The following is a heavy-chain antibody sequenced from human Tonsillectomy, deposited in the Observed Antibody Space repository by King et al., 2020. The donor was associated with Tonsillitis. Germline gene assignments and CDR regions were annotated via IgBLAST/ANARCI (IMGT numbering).Heavy chain of an antibody. V-gene: IGHV1-69*09. Sequence: VQLVESGAELKRPGSSVKVSCKTSGGTGSSFGLTWVRQAPGQGLEWMGRISLFMGVTHYAQKFEGRVTITADKSTNTAYMELSSLRSDDTAVYYCAREEFFDASGYPLHWLHPWGQGSLVTVSS. CDR1: GGTGSSFG. D-gene: IGHD3-3*01. J-gene: IGHJ5*02. CDR3: AREEFFDASGYPLHWLHP. CDR2: ISLFMGVT.